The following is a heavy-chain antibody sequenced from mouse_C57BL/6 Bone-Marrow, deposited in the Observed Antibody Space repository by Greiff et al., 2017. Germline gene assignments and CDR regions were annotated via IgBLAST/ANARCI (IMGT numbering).Heavy chain of an antibody. J-gene: IGHJ3*01. D-gene: IGHD1-1*01. CDR1: GFSLSTSNMG. V-gene: IGHV8-5*01. Sequence: QVTLKECGPGILQPSQTLSLTCSFSGFSLSTSNMGIGWIRQPSGKGLEWLAHIWWNDDKYYNPSLKSRLTFSKDTSNNQVFLKITSLETADTATYYCAPYYYGSSYPFAYWGQGTLVTVSA. CDR3: APYYYGSSYPFAY. CDR2: IWWNDDK.